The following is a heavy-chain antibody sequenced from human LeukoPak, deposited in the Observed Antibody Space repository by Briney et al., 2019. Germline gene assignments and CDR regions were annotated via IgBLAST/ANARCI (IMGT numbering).Heavy chain of an antibody. Sequence: SCKASGYTFTGYYMHWVRQAPGKGLEWVAVISYDGSNKYYADSVKGRFTISRDNSKNTLYLQMNSLRAEDTAVYYCARGNPNILTGYSYFDYWGQGTLVTVSS. CDR3: ARGNPNILTGYSYFDY. D-gene: IGHD3-9*01. J-gene: IGHJ4*02. CDR2: ISYDGSNK. CDR1: GYTFTGYY. V-gene: IGHV3-30*04.